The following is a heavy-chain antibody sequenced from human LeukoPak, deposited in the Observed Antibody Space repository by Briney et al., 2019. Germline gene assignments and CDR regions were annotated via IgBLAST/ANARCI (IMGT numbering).Heavy chain of an antibody. CDR2: IIPILGIA. D-gene: IGHD1-20*01. CDR1: GGTFSSYT. CDR3: ATRGWYCNWNDCPLDY. J-gene: IGHJ4*02. Sequence: SVKVSCRASGGTFSSYTIGWVRQAPGQGLEWMGRIIPILGIANYAQKFQGRVTITADKSTSTAYMELSSLRSEDTAVYYCATRGWYCNWNDCPLDYWGQGTLATVSS. V-gene: IGHV1-69*02.